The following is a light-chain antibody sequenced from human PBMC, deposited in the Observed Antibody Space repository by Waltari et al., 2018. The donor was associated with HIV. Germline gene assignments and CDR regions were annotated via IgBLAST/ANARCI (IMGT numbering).Light chain of an antibody. CDR1: ATPAGEYNY. CDR2: NVD. J-gene: IGLJ2*01. CDR3: ASYLRSGPLGV. Sequence: QSALTQPRAVSGSPGQSATLSCTGIATPAGEYNYVSWYQHRPGRTPWLLLFNVDKRHSGVPSRFSGSRSGSTASLTISDLQFDDEGDYYCASYLRSGPLGVFGGGTTLTVL. V-gene: IGLV2-11*01.